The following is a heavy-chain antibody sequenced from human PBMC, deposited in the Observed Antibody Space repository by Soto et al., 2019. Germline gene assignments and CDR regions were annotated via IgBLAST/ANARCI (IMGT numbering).Heavy chain of an antibody. Sequence: SETLSLTCTVSGGSISSYYWSWIRQPPGKGLEWIGYIYYSGSTNYNPSLKSRVTISVDTSKNQFSLKLSSVTAADTAVYSCASTRRWTFGVVSWEFDYWGQGTLVTVSS. D-gene: IGHD3-3*01. V-gene: IGHV4-59*01. CDR3: ASTRRWTFGVVSWEFDY. CDR2: IYYSGST. J-gene: IGHJ4*02. CDR1: GGSISSYY.